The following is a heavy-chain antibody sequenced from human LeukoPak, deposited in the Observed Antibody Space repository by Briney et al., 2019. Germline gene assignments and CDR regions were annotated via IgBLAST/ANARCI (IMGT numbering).Heavy chain of an antibody. CDR1: GVSISSTTYY. CDR2: IYYSGST. D-gene: IGHD5-18*01. J-gene: IGHJ4*02. V-gene: IGHV4-61*01. CDR3: ARENGYRYDY. Sequence: SETLSLTCTVSGVSISSTTYYWGWIRQPPGKGLEWIGSIYYSGSTNYNPSLKSRVTISVDTSKNQFSLKLSSVTAADTALYYCARENGYRYDYWGQGTLVTVSS.